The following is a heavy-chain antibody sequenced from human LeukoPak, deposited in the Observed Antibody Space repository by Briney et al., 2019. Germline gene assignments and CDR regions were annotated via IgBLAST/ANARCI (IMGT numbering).Heavy chain of an antibody. V-gene: IGHV4-39*01. D-gene: IGHD3-10*01. CDR1: GGSISSSSYY. CDR3: ARQSTGKNDAFDI. J-gene: IGHJ3*02. CDR2: IYYSGST. Sequence: PSETLSLTCTVSGGSISSSSYYWGWIRQPPGKGLEWIGSIYYSGSTYYNPSLKSRVTMSVDTSKNQFSLKLSSVTAADTAVYYCARQSTGKNDAFDIWGQGSMVTVSS.